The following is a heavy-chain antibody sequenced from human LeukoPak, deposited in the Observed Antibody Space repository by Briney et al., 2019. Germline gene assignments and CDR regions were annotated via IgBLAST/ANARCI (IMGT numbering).Heavy chain of an antibody. CDR2: INSDGSDT. J-gene: IGHJ4*02. D-gene: IGHD2-2*01. CDR3: AKANKPAATYDY. Sequence: PGGSLRLSCAASGFTFSDYWMQWVRQAPGKGLVWVSRINSDGSDTTYADSVKGRFTISRDNAKNTLDLQMNSLRAEDTAVYYCAKANKPAATYDYWGQGTLVTVSS. V-gene: IGHV3-74*01. CDR1: GFTFSDYW.